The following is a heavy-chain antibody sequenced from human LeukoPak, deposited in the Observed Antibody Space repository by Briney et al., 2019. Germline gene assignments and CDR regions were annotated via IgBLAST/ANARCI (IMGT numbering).Heavy chain of an antibody. D-gene: IGHD4-23*01. CDR2: ISYSGTP. Sequence: SETLSLTCSVSGASISNFYWSWIRQPPGKGLEWIGYISYSGTPHYNSSLTGRVTISLDTSQNQFSLKLTSVTAADTALYYYARSPYYGTNSRGTFDIWGQGTLVTGSS. CDR3: ARSPYYGTNSRGTFDI. V-gene: IGHV4-59*08. CDR1: GASISNFY. J-gene: IGHJ3*02.